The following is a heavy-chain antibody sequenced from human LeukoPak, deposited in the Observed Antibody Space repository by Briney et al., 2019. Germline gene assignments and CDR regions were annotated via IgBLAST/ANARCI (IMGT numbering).Heavy chain of an antibody. D-gene: IGHD4-11*01. CDR3: ARLYSPTNWFDP. V-gene: IGHV4-39*01. CDR2: IYYSGST. Sequence: SETLSLTCTVSGGFISSTSYYRGWIRQPPGKGLEWIGSIYYSGSTYYDPSLKSRVTISVDTSKNQFSLKLSSVTAADTAVYYCARLYSPTNWFDPWGQGTLVTVSS. CDR1: GGFISSTSYY. J-gene: IGHJ5*02.